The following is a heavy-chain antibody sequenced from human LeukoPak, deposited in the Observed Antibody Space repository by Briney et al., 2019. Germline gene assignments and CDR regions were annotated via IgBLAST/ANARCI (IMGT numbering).Heavy chain of an antibody. CDR2: ISAYNGNT. CDR3: AREGFLGYCSGGSCYQYYYYGMDV. D-gene: IGHD2-15*01. V-gene: IGHV1-18*01. CDR1: GYTFTSYG. J-gene: IGHJ6*02. Sequence: ASVKVSCKASGYTFTSYGISWVRQAPGQGLEWMGWISAYNGNTNYAQKLQGRVTMTTDTSTSTAYMELRSLRSDDTAVYYCAREGFLGYCSGGSCYQYYYYGMDVWGQGTTVTVSS.